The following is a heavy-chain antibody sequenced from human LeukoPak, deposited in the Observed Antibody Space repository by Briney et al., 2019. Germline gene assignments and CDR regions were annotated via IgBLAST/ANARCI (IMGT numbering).Heavy chain of an antibody. CDR1: GGSISSYY. Sequence: SETLSLTCTVSGGSISSYYWSWVRQPPGKGLEWVGRVYFIGRADYNPSLKSRVTIALDLSKNQFSLKLSSVTAADTAVYYCARDRFDDSNGYYYHSYYYMNVWGKGTTVTVSS. J-gene: IGHJ6*03. CDR3: ARDRFDDSNGYYYHSYYYMNV. CDR2: VYFIGRA. D-gene: IGHD3-22*01. V-gene: IGHV4-59*12.